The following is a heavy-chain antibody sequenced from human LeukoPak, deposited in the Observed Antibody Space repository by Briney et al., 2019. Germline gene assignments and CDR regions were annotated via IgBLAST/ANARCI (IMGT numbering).Heavy chain of an antibody. CDR3: AREWYALSMDYYYYYMDV. V-gene: IGHV4-4*07. J-gene: IGHJ6*03. Sequence: PSETLSLTCTVSGGSIGSYYWSWIRQPAGKGLEWIGRIYTSGSTNYNPSLKSRVTMSVDTSKNQFSLKLSSVTAADTAVYYCAREWYALSMDYYYYYMDVWGKGTTVTVSS. CDR2: IYTSGST. D-gene: IGHD2-15*01. CDR1: GGSIGSYY.